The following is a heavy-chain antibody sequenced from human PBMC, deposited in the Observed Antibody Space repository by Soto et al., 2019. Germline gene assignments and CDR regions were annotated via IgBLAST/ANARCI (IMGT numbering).Heavy chain of an antibody. CDR2: IYHSGST. D-gene: IGHD4-4*01. CDR3: ARGNLSPCYYYYGIDV. CDR1: GGSISSSNW. Sequence: SETLARTCAVAGGSISSSNWWRWFRHPPGKGLEWIGEIYHSGSTNYNPSLKSRVTISVDKSKNQFSLKLSSVTPADTAVYYCARGNLSPCYYYYGIDVGAQGTTVT. V-gene: IGHV4-4*02. J-gene: IGHJ6*02.